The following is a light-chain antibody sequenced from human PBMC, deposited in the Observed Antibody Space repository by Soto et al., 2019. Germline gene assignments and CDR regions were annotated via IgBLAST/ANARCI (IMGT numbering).Light chain of an antibody. CDR1: QSVSSN. V-gene: IGKV3D-15*01. J-gene: IGKJ1*01. Sequence: EIVMTQSPATLSVSPGERATLSCRASQSVSSNLAWYQQKPGQAPRLLIYGASTRATGIPDRFSGSGSGTDFTLTISRLEPEDFAVYYCQESPRTFGQGHKVDIK. CDR3: QESPRT. CDR2: GAS.